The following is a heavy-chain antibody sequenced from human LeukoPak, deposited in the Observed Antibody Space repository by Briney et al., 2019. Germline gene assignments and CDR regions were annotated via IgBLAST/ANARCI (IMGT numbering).Heavy chain of an antibody. CDR3: ARGEDGSNIYWYFDL. V-gene: IGHV3-74*01. CDR2: MNSDGSSP. CDR1: GFTFSTHW. D-gene: IGHD5-24*01. J-gene: IGHJ2*01. Sequence: GGSLRLSCAASGFTFSTHWMHWARQAPGKGLEWVSRMNSDGSSPSYADSVKGRFTISRDNAKSTLYLQMNSLRAEDTAVYYCARGEDGSNIYWYFDLWGRGTLVTVSS.